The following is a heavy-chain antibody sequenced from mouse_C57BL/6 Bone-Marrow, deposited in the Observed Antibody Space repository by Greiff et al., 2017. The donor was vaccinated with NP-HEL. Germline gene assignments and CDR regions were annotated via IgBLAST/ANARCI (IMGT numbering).Heavy chain of an antibody. CDR3: ARSPGYYGPSMDY. J-gene: IGHJ4*01. CDR1: GYSITSDY. CDR2: ISYSGST. Sequence: EVKLMESGPGLAKPSQTLSLTCSVTGYSITSDYWNWIRKFPGNKLEYMGYISYSGSTYYNPSLKSRISITRDTSKNQYYLQLNSVTTEDTATYYCARSPGYYGPSMDYWGQGTSVTVSS. V-gene: IGHV3-8*01. D-gene: IGHD1-1*01.